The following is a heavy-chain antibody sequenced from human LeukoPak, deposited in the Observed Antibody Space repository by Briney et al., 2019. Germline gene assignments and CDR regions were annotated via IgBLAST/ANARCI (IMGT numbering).Heavy chain of an antibody. J-gene: IGHJ4*02. V-gene: IGHV3-23*01. Sequence: PGGSLRLSCAASGFTLSNYAMTWVRQAPGKGLEWVSTISASGGRTYYADSVKGRFTISRDNSKNTLYLQLNSLRAEDAAVFYCARELQWLGKYYFDYWGQGTLVTVSS. CDR1: GFTLSNYA. CDR2: ISASGGRT. CDR3: ARELQWLGKYYFDY. D-gene: IGHD3-10*01.